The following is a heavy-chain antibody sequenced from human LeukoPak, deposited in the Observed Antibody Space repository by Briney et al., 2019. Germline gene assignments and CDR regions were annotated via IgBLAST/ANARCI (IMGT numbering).Heavy chain of an antibody. CDR2: INPNGGST. D-gene: IGHD5-18*01. J-gene: IGHJ4*02. Sequence: ASVKVSCKASGYTFTTYYVHWVRQAPGQGLEWMTRINPNGGSTSYAQRFQGRVTMTRDTSTSTVYMELSSLRSEDTAVYYCAREQVGGYSYGLDYWGQGTLVTVSS. V-gene: IGHV1-46*01. CDR1: GYTFTTYY. CDR3: AREQVGGYSYGLDY.